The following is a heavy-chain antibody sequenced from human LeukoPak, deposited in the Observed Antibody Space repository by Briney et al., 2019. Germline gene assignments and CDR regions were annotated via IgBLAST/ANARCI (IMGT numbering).Heavy chain of an antibody. D-gene: IGHD2-2*01. CDR1: GFTFSSYS. Sequence: GGSLRLSCAASGFTFSSYSMNWVRQAPGKGLEWVSSISSSSSYIYYADSVKGRFTISRDNAKNSLYLQMNSLRAEDTAVYYCARDHREDCGSTSCPPGPWGQGTLVTVSS. CDR2: ISSSSSYI. J-gene: IGHJ5*02. V-gene: IGHV3-21*01. CDR3: ARDHREDCGSTSCPPGP.